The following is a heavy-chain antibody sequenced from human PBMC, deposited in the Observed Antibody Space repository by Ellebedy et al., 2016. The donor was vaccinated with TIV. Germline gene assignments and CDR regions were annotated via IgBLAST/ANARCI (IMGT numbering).Heavy chain of an antibody. CDR3: TGQLWPTFDY. CDR1: GFTFGDYA. D-gene: IGHD5-18*01. CDR2: IRSKAYGGTT. V-gene: IGHV3-49*03. Sequence: GESLKISCTASGFTFGDYAMSWFRQAPGKGLEWVGFIRSKAYGGTTEYAASVKGRFTISRDDSKSIAYLQMNSLKTEDTAVYYCTGQLWPTFDYWGQGTLVTVSS. J-gene: IGHJ4*02.